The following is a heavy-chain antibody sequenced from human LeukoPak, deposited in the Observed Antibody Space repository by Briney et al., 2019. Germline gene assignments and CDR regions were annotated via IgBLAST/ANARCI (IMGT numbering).Heavy chain of an antibody. Sequence: SETPSLTCTVSGGSISSYYWSWIRQPPGKGLEWIGYIYYSGSTNYNPSLKSRVTISVDTSKNQFSLKLSSVTAADTAVYYCARGGRDDSSGYYAEYFQHWGQGTLVTVSS. J-gene: IGHJ1*01. V-gene: IGHV4-59*08. D-gene: IGHD3-22*01. CDR2: IYYSGST. CDR3: ARGGRDDSSGYYAEYFQH. CDR1: GGSISSYY.